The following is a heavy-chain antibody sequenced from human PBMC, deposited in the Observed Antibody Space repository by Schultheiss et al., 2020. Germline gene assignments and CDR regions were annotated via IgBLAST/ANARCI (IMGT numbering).Heavy chain of an antibody. J-gene: IGHJ6*02. CDR2: ISGSGGST. D-gene: IGHD2-15*01. Sequence: GGSLRLSCAASGFTFSSYAMSWVRQAPGKGLEWVSAISGSGGSTYYADSVKGRFTISRDNSKNTLYLQMNSLRAEDTAVYYCAKHRWCSGGSCYGYYYGMDVWGQGTTVTVSS. CDR3: AKHRWCSGGSCYGYYYGMDV. CDR1: GFTFSSYA. V-gene: IGHV3-23*01.